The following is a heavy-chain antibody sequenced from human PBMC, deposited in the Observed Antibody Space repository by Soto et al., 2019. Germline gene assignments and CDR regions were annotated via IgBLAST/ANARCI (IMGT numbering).Heavy chain of an antibody. CDR1: GFIFSNAW. CDR3: TTDSYMTNIIVRFDY. Sequence: EVHLVESGGGLVKPGGSLRLSCAASGFIFSNAWINWVRQAPGKGLEWVGRVKSKTDGGTTEFAAPGKGRFAISRDDSNNMVYLEMNSLKTEDRAIYYCTTDSYMTNIIVRFDYWGHGTLVTVSS. D-gene: IGHD4-17*01. CDR2: VKSKTDGGTT. J-gene: IGHJ4*01. V-gene: IGHV3-15*07.